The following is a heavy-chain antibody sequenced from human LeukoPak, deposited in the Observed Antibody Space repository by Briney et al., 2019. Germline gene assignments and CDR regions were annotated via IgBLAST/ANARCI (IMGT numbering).Heavy chain of an antibody. V-gene: IGHV3-15*01. CDR2: IKSKTDGGTT. Sequence: GGSLRLSCVASGFTFSNAWMSWVRQAPGKGLEWVGRIKSKTDGGTTDYAAPVKGRFTISRGDSKNTLYLQMNSLKTEDTAVYYCTTRRGCSSTSCYVFDYWGQGTLVTVSS. CDR1: GFTFSNAW. CDR3: TTRRGCSSTSCYVFDY. D-gene: IGHD2-2*01. J-gene: IGHJ4*02.